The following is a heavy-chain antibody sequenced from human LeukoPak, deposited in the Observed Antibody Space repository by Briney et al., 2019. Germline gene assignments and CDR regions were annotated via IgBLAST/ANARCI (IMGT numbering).Heavy chain of an antibody. J-gene: IGHJ4*02. CDR3: ASPEYSSGWRLSY. CDR2: IYYSGST. D-gene: IGHD6-19*01. Sequence: SETLSLTCTVSGGSISSXXXXXGWIRXPPGXXXXXXGSIYYSGSTYYNPSXXSRVTISVDTSKNQFSLKLSSVTAADTAVYYCASPEYSSGWRLSYWGQGTLVTVSS. V-gene: IGHV4-39*01. CDR1: GGSISSXXXX.